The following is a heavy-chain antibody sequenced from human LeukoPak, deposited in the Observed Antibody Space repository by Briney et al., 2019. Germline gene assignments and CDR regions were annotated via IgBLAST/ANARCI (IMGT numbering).Heavy chain of an antibody. J-gene: IGHJ4*02. D-gene: IGHD1-7*01. CDR2: ISTNKGNT. CDR3: ATERGWNYVS. Sequence: ASVKVSCKASGYTFTNYGISWVRQAPGQGLEWMGWISTNKGNTNYAQNLQGRVTLTTDTSTSTAYMELSSLRSEDTAVYYCATERGWNYVSWGQGTLVTVSS. CDR1: GYTFTNYG. V-gene: IGHV1-18*01.